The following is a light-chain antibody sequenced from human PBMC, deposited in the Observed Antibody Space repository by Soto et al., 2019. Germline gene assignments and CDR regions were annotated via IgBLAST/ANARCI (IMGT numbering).Light chain of an antibody. V-gene: IGKV3-11*01. CDR1: QSVSSY. Sequence: EIVLTQSPATLSLSPGERATLSCRASQSVSSYLAWYQQKPGQAPRLLIYDASSRATGIPGRFSGSGSGTDFTLTISSLEREDFAVYYCQQRSNWPFTFGPWTKVDIK. CDR2: DAS. CDR3: QQRSNWPFT. J-gene: IGKJ3*01.